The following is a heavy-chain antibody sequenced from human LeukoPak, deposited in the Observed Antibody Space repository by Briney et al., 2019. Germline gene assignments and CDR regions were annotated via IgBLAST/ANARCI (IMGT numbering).Heavy chain of an antibody. D-gene: IGHD3-22*01. Sequence: PGRSLRLSCAASGFTFDDYAIHWVRQAPGKGLEWVSGISWNSGSIGCADSVKGRFTISRDNAKNSLYLQMNSLRAEDTALYYCAKETMKYYYYGMDVWGQGTTVTVSS. CDR3: AKETMKYYYYGMDV. V-gene: IGHV3-9*01. CDR2: ISWNSGSI. CDR1: GFTFDDYA. J-gene: IGHJ6*02.